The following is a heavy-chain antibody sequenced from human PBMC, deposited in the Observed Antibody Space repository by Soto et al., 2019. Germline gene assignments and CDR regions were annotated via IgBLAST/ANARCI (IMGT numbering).Heavy chain of an antibody. CDR2: TDPSDSLT. Sequence: EGQLVQSGAEVKKPGESLRISCKGSGYRFTSHWISWLRQMPGKGLEWMGRTDPSDSLTQYNPSFQGHVTISGDKSLSTAYLQWSSLKASDTAIYYCARGEGITTFGVYGFDVWGQGASVTVSS. J-gene: IGHJ6*02. CDR1: GYRFTSHW. D-gene: IGHD3-3*01. V-gene: IGHV5-10-1*01. CDR3: ARGEGITTFGVYGFDV.